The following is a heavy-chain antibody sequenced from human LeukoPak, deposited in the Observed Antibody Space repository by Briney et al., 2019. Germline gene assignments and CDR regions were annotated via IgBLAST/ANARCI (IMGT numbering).Heavy chain of an antibody. Sequence: GGSLRLSCAASGFTFSSYAMSWVRQAPGKGLEWVSAISGSGGSTYYADSVKGRFTISRDNSKNTLYLQMNSLRAEDTAVYYCAKEIDYYDSSGYYGPRDAFDIWGQGTMVTVSS. D-gene: IGHD3-22*01. V-gene: IGHV3-23*01. CDR2: ISGSGGST. CDR1: GFTFSSYA. CDR3: AKEIDYYDSSGYYGPRDAFDI. J-gene: IGHJ3*02.